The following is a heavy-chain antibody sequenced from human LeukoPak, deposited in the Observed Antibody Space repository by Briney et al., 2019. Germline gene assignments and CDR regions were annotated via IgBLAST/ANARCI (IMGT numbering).Heavy chain of an antibody. Sequence: GRSLRLSCAASGFTFSSYGMHWVRQAPGKGLEWVAVISYDGSNKYYADSVKGRFTISRDNSKNTLYLQMNSLRAEDTAVYYCARGLPSRAYFDYWGQGALVTVAS. V-gene: IGHV3-30*03. J-gene: IGHJ4*02. CDR2: ISYDGSNK. CDR3: ARGLPSRAYFDY. CDR1: GFTFSSYG.